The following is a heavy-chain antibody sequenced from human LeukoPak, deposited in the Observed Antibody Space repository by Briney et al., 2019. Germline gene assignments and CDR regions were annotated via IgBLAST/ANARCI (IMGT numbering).Heavy chain of an antibody. D-gene: IGHD5-18*01. J-gene: IGHJ6*02. Sequence: PGGSLRLSCAASGFTVSSDYMSWVRQAPGRGLEWVSVIYSGGSTYYADSVKGRFTISRHNYKNTLYLQMNSLQAEDTAVYYCARDWGYSYGYGYYGMDVWGQGTTVTVSS. CDR3: ARDWGYSYGYGYYGMDV. CDR2: IYSGGST. V-gene: IGHV3-53*04. CDR1: GFTVSSDY.